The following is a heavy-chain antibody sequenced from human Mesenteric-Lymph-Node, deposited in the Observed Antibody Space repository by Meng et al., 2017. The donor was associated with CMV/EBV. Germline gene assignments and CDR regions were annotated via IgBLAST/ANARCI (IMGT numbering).Heavy chain of an antibody. V-gene: IGHV4-31*02. Sequence: FSGGSINSAAYFRTWIRQHPGTGLELIGYIYYSGGTHYNPSLKSRVTISADTSKNQFSLNLNSVTAADTAVYYCAIYGSGTSYYFDYWGQGTLVTVSS. CDR1: GGSINSAAYF. CDR3: AIYGSGTSYYFDY. CDR2: IYYSGGT. D-gene: IGHD3-10*01. J-gene: IGHJ4*02.